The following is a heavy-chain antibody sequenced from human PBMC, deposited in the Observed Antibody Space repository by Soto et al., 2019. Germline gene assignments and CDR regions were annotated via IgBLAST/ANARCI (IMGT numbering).Heavy chain of an antibody. J-gene: IGHJ4*02. Sequence: EVQLVESGGGLVQPGGSLRLSCAASGFTFRTYWMNWVRQAPGKGLEWVANIKGDGSEKSYVDPVKGRFTISRDNARNSLYLQMNSLRAEDTAVYYCATSLIRGQGALVTVSS. D-gene: IGHD6-6*01. CDR2: IKGDGSEK. CDR1: GFTFRTYW. CDR3: ATSLI. V-gene: IGHV3-7*01.